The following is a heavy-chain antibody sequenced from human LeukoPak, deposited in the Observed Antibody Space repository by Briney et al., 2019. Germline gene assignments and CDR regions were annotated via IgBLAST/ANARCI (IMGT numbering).Heavy chain of an antibody. CDR3: AKGLKTAVGPYKGYHYYMDA. J-gene: IGHJ6*03. CDR1: GFTFSNYA. Sequence: GGSLRLSCAASGFTFSNYAMSWVRQAPGKGLEWVSTINDRGIATYYADSVKGRFTISRDNSKNTLSLQVSSLRAEDTAIYYCAKGLKTAVGPYKGYHYYMDAWGQGTTVTVSS. CDR2: INDRGIAT. D-gene: IGHD5-18*01. V-gene: IGHV3-23*01.